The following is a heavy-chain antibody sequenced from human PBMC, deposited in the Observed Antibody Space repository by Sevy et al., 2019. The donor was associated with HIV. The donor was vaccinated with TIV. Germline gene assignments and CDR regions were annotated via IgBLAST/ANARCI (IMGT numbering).Heavy chain of an antibody. J-gene: IGHJ6*02. CDR1: GFTFINYG. V-gene: IGHV3-33*07. D-gene: IGHD3-16*02. CDR2: VSSDESNK. CDR3: ARDAQRLPLGELSRIPSARGGMDV. Sequence: GGSLRLSCAASGFTFINYGMYWVRQAPGKGLEWVAFVSSDESNKYYVVSVKGRFTISRDNSKNTLYLQMNSLRPEDRAVYYCARDAQRLPLGELSRIPSARGGMDVWGQGTAVTVSS.